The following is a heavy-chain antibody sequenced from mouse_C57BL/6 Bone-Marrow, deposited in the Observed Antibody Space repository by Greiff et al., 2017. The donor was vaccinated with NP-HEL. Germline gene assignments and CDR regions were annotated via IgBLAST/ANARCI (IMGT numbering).Heavy chain of an antibody. J-gene: IGHJ2*01. V-gene: IGHV14-4*01. Sequence: EVQLVESGAELVRPGASVKLSCTASGFNIKDDYMHWVKQRPEQGLEWIGWIDPENGDTEYASKFQGKATITADTSSNTAYLQLSSLTSEDTAVYYCTTWDSSGYVGYWGQGTTLTVSS. CDR1: GFNIKDDY. D-gene: IGHD3-2*02. CDR2: IDPENGDT. CDR3: TTWDSSGYVGY.